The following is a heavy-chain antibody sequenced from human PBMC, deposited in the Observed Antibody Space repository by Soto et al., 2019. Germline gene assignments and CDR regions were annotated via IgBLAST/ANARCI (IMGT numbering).Heavy chain of an antibody. Sequence: GALRLSCAASGFTFSIYAMHWVRQAPGKGLEYVSAISSNGVSTYYANSVKGRVTISRDNSKNTLYLQMNSLKAEDTAVYYCARRWLAVAGKHYYGMDVWGQGTTVTVSS. V-gene: IGHV3-64*01. CDR1: GFTFSIYA. CDR2: ISSNGVST. J-gene: IGHJ6*02. CDR3: ARRWLAVAGKHYYGMDV. D-gene: IGHD6-19*01.